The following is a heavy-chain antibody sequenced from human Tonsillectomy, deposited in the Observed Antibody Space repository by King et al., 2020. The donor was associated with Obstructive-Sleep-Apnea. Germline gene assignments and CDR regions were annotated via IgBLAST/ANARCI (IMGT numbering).Heavy chain of an antibody. D-gene: IGHD4-11*01. V-gene: IGHV4-39*07. CDR3: ASLRGDTGHDYSLRNFYYFDS. CDR2: IYYSGST. J-gene: IGHJ4*02. Sequence: LQLQESGPGLVKPSETLSLTCNVSGGSISRNSCYWGWIRQPPGKGLEWIGTIYYSGSTYYNPSLLSRVTISVDTSKNEFSLKLTSVTAADTAVYYCASLRGDTGHDYSLRNFYYFDSWGQGTLVTVSS. CDR1: GGSISRNSCY.